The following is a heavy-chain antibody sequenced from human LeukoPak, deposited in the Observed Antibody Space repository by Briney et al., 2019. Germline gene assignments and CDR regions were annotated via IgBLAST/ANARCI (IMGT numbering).Heavy chain of an antibody. CDR2: IYYSGST. Sequence: SETLSLTCTVSGGSISSYYWSWIRQPPGKGLEWIGYIYYSGSTNYNPSLKSRVTISVDTSKNQFSLKLSSVTAADTAVYYCARVVAGPSLYYFDYWGQGTLVTVSS. CDR3: ARVVAGPSLYYFDY. D-gene: IGHD6-19*01. V-gene: IGHV4-59*01. CDR1: GGSISSYY. J-gene: IGHJ4*02.